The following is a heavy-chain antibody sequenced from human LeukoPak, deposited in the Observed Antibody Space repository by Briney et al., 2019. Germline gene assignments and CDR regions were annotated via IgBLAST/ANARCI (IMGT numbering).Heavy chain of an antibody. CDR3: ATSWNLGPAYDL. D-gene: IGHD3-16*01. V-gene: IGHV4-59*12. J-gene: IGHJ3*01. CDR1: GGSIRSYF. CDR2: ISYSGST. Sequence: SETLSLTCAVSGGSIRSYFWSWIRQPPGKGLEWIGYISYSGSTTYNPSLKSRVTISVDTSKNQFSLKLTSVTAADTAVYYCATSWNLGPAYDLWGQGTMVTVSS.